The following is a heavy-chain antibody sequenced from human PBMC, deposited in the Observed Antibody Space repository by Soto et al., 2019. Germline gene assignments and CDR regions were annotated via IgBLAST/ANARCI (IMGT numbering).Heavy chain of an antibody. CDR2: LGAARDP. J-gene: IGHJ6*02. V-gene: IGHV3-13*05. CDR3: ARAYLGRLPRRADYYYAMDV. Sequence: GGSLRLSCAASGFSFRDYDMHWVRQRKGKGLEWVSALGAARDPYYVGSVKGRFSVSRDNAQNSLFLQMNNLRVDDTAVYFCARAYLGRLPRRADYYYAMDVWGQGTLVTVSS. CDR1: GFSFRDYD. D-gene: IGHD1-26*01.